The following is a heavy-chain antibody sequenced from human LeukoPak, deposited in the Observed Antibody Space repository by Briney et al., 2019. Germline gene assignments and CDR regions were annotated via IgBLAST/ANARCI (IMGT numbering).Heavy chain of an antibody. V-gene: IGHV4-30-2*01. CDR3: ARKGGREYYDILTGLGDYYGMDV. CDR2: IYHSGSP. Sequence: PSETLSLTCTVSGGSISSGGYYWSWIRQPPGKGLEWIGYIYHSGSPYYNPSLKSRVTISVDTSKNQFSLKLSSVTAADTAVYYCARKGGREYYDILTGLGDYYGMDVWGQGTTVTVSS. CDR1: GGSISSGGYY. J-gene: IGHJ6*02. D-gene: IGHD3-9*01.